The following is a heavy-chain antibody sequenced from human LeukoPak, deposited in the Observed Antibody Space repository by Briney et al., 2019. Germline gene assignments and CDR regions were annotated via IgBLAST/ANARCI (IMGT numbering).Heavy chain of an antibody. CDR1: GFTFSSYS. CDR2: IKQDGSEK. D-gene: IGHD5-24*01. Sequence: GGSLRLSCAASGFTFSSYSMNWVRQAPGKGLEWVANIKQDGSEKYYVDSVKGRFTISRDNSKNTLYLQMNSLRAEDTAVYYCAKLVVEMATRAFDIWGQGTMVTVSS. J-gene: IGHJ3*02. CDR3: AKLVVEMATRAFDI. V-gene: IGHV3-7*03.